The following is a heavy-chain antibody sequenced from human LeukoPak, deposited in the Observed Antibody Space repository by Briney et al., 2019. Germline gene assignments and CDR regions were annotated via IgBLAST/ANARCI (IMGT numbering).Heavy chain of an antibody. D-gene: IGHD1-7*01. CDR1: GGSISSGSYY. Sequence: SETLSLTCTVSGGSISSGSYYWSWIRQPAGKGLEWIGRIYTSGSTNYNPSLKSRVTISVDTSKNQFSLKLSSVTAADTAVYYCAGGRGNWNYVGAFDIWGQGTMVTVSS. J-gene: IGHJ3*02. CDR2: IYTSGST. V-gene: IGHV4-61*02. CDR3: AGGRGNWNYVGAFDI.